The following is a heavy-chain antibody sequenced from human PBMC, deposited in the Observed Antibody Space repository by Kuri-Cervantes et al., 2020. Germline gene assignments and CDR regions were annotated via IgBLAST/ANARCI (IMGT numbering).Heavy chain of an antibody. CDR1: GFRFGDYS. D-gene: IGHD3-9*01. V-gene: IGHV3-49*03. J-gene: IGHJ4*02. CDR2: IRSKDFGGTP. CDR3: ARGPCDILTGWSPYYFDY. Sequence: GGSLRLSCRGSGFRFGDYSMSWFRQAPGKGLEWVSFIRSKDFGGTPEYAASVKGRFTMSRDDSRNIAYLQMNSLRAEDTAVYYCARGPCDILTGWSPYYFDYWGQGTLVTVSS.